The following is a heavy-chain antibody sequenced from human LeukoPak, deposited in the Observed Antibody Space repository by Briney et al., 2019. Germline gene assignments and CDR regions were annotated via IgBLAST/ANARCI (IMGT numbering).Heavy chain of an antibody. V-gene: IGHV1-18*04. D-gene: IGHD3-10*01. CDR2: ISAYNGNT. CDR3: AREEYYYGSGSWYYGMDV. Sequence: ASVKVSCKASGYTFTSYGISRVRQAPGQGLEWMGWISAYNGNTNYAQKLQGRVTMTTDTSTSTAYMELRSLRSDDTAVYYCAREEYYYGSGSWYYGMDVWGKGTTVTVSS. J-gene: IGHJ6*04. CDR1: GYTFTSYG.